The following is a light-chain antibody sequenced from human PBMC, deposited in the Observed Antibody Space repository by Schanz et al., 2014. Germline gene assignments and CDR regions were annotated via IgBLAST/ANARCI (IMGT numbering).Light chain of an antibody. Sequence: QSALTQPASVSGSPGQSITISCTGTSSDVGGYNYVSWYQQHPGKAPKLMIYDVSNRPSGVSNRFSGSKSGNTASLTISGRQAEDEDDYYCSSYTSSRVFGGGTKLTVL. CDR1: SSDVGGYNY. V-gene: IGLV2-14*01. J-gene: IGLJ3*02. CDR2: DVS. CDR3: SSYTSSRV.